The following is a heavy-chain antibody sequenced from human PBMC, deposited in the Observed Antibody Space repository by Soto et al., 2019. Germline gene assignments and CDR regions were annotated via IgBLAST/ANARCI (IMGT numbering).Heavy chain of an antibody. J-gene: IGHJ5*02. V-gene: IGHV4-59*01. D-gene: IGHD6-13*01. CDR3: ARGGFIAAAGSYSPEAWFDP. CDR1: GGSISSYY. CDR2: IYYSGST. Sequence: QVQLQESGPGLVKPSETLSLTCTVSGGSISSYYWSWIRQPPGKGLEWIGYIYYSGSTNYNPSLKSRVTISVDTSKNQFSLKLSSVTAADTAVYYCARGGFIAAAGSYSPEAWFDPWGQGTLVTVSS.